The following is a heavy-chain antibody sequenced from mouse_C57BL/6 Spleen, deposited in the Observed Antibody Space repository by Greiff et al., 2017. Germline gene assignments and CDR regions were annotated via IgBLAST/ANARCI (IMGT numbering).Heavy chain of an antibody. J-gene: IGHJ2*01. CDR2: IYPGDGDT. D-gene: IGHD1-1*01. Sequence: VQVVESGPELVKPGASVKISCKASGYAFSSSWMNWVKQRPGKGLEWIGRIYPGDGDTNYNGKFKGKATLTADKSSSTAYMQLSSLTSEDSAVYFCAREGLLLLRDWGQGTTLTVSS. CDR3: AREGLLLLRD. V-gene: IGHV1-82*01. CDR1: GYAFSSSW.